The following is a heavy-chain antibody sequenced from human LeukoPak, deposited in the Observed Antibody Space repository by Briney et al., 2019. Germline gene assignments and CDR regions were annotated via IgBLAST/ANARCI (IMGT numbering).Heavy chain of an antibody. CDR1: VGTFSSYA. CDR2: IIPIFGTA. V-gene: IGHV1-69*01. CDR3: ARVRPAQERATLHDAFDI. D-gene: IGHD5-24*01. Sequence: GSSVKVSCKASVGTFSSYAISCVRQAPGQGLEWMGGIIPIFGTANYAQKFQGRVTITADESTSTAYMELSSLRSEDTAVYYCARVRPAQERATLHDAFDIWGQGTMVTVSS. J-gene: IGHJ3*02.